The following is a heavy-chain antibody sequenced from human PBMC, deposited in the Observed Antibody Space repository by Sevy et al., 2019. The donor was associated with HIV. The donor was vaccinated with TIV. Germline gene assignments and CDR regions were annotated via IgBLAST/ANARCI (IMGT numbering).Heavy chain of an antibody. J-gene: IGHJ4*02. CDR2: ISGSGGST. CDR1: GFTFSSYA. D-gene: IGHD6-13*01. V-gene: IGHV3-23*01. Sequence: GGSLRLSCAASGFTFSSYAMSWVRQAPGKGLEWVSAISGSGGSTYYADSVKGRFTISRDNSKNTLYLQMNSLRAEDTAVYYCAKDGSPYSNSWYAAPHYFDYWGQGTLVTVSS. CDR3: AKDGSPYSNSWYAAPHYFDY.